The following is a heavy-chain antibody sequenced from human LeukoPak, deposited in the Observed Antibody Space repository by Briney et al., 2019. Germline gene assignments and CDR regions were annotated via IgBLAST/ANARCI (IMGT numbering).Heavy chain of an antibody. Sequence: TSETLSLTCTVSGGSISSYYWSWIRQPPGKGLEWIGYIYYSGSTNYNPSLKSRVTISVDTSKNQFSLKLSSVTAADTAVYYCARGMATFSYYYGMDVWGQGTTVTVSS. D-gene: IGHD5-24*01. CDR1: GGSISSYY. CDR3: ARGMATFSYYYGMDV. J-gene: IGHJ6*02. CDR2: IYYSGST. V-gene: IGHV4-59*01.